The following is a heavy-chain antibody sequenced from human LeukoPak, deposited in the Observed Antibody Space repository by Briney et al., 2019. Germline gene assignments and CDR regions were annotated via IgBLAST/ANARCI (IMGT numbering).Heavy chain of an antibody. D-gene: IGHD3-22*01. CDR3: ARGLLSMIDRYFQH. CDR1: GGSISSGGYY. Sequence: SETLSLTCTVSGGSISSGGYYWSWIRQHPGKGLEWIGYIYYSGSTYYNPSLKSRVTISVDTSKNQFSLKLSSVTAADTAVYYRARGLLSMIDRYFQHWGQGTLVTVSS. CDR2: IYYSGST. J-gene: IGHJ1*01. V-gene: IGHV4-31*03.